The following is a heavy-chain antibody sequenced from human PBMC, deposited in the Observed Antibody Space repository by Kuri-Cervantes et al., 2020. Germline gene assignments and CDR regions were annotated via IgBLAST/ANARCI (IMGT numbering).Heavy chain of an antibody. CDR3: ARPIAAAGTGSLWVLANHVNYYYGMDV. V-gene: IGHV1-69*02. CDR2: IIPILGIA. D-gene: IGHD6-13*01. Sequence: SVKVSCKASGGTFSSYTTSWVRQAPGQGLEWMGRIIPILGIANYAQKFQGRVTITADKSTSTAYMELSSLRSEDTAVYYCARPIAAAGTGSLWVLANHVNYYYGMDVWGQGTTVTVSS. CDR1: GGTFSSYT. J-gene: IGHJ6*02.